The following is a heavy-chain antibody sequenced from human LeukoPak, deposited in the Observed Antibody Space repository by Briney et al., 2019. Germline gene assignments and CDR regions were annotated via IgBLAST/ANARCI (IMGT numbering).Heavy chain of an antibody. V-gene: IGHV4-4*07. Sequence: PSETLSLTCTVSGDSIRNNYWSWIRQPAGKGREWIGRIYGRGSTNYNPSLKGRVTMSVDTSQSQFSLRVSSATAADTAVYYCARGGISTSLDYWGQGTLVTVAS. CDR2: IYGRGST. D-gene: IGHD2-2*01. J-gene: IGHJ4*02. CDR3: ARGGISTSLDY. CDR1: GDSIRNNY.